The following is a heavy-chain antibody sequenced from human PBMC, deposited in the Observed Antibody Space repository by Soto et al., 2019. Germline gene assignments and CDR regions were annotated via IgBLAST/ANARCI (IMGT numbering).Heavy chain of an antibody. CDR2: IIPIFGTA. V-gene: IGHV1-69*13. Sequence: GASVKVSCKASGGTFSSYAISWVRQAPGQGLEWMGGIIPIFGTANYAQKFQGRVTITADESTSTAYMELSSLRSEDTAVYYCARIPRNQYYYDSSGFNNWFDPWGQGTLVTSPQ. CDR1: GGTFSSYA. J-gene: IGHJ5*02. CDR3: ARIPRNQYYYDSSGFNNWFDP. D-gene: IGHD3-22*01.